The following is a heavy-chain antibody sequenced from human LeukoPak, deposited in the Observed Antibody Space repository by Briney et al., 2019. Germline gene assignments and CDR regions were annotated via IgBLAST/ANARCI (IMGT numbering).Heavy chain of an antibody. J-gene: IGHJ4*02. CDR2: IRYDGSNK. V-gene: IGHV3-30*02. D-gene: IGHD3-10*01. CDR1: GFTFSSYG. CDR3: AKEILTYYYGSGSL. Sequence: GGSLRLSCAASGFTFSSYGMHWVRQAPGKGLEWVAFIRYDGSNKYYADSVKGRFTISRDNSKNTLYLQMNSLRAEDAAVYYCAKEILTYYYGSGSLWGQGTLVTVSS.